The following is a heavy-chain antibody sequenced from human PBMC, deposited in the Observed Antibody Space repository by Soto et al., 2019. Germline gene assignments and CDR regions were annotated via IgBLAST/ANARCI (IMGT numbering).Heavy chain of an antibody. Sequence: QVQLVESGGGVVQPGRSLRLSCAASGFIFSTYTMHWVRQAPGKGLEWLTVMSYDGSQKYYADSVKGRLTISRDNSKNTLYLQMTSLRAEYTAVYHCAIAKSSSWHNFDYWGQGTLVTVSS. CDR3: AIAKSSSWHNFDY. CDR1: GFIFSTYT. D-gene: IGHD6-13*01. CDR2: MSYDGSQK. J-gene: IGHJ4*02. V-gene: IGHV3-30-3*01.